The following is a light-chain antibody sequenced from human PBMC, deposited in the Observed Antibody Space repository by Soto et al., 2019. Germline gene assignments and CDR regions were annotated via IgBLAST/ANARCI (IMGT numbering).Light chain of an antibody. V-gene: IGLV2-14*01. CDR1: SSDVGYYDY. CDR3: SSFTINTTVV. Sequence: QSALTQPASVSGSPGQSITISCTGTSSDVGYYDYVSWYQQHPGKAPRLMIYGVSNRPSGVSDRFSGSKSGNTASLTISGLQAEDEADYLCSSFTINTTVVFGGGTQLTVL. CDR2: GVS. J-gene: IGLJ2*01.